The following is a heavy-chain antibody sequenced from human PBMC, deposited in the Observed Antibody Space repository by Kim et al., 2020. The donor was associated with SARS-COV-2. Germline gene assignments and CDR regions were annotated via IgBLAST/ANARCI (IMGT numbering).Heavy chain of an antibody. CDR2: IHSTGIS. CDR3: ARERDGYNDFDL. CDR1: GGFISNYY. V-gene: IGHV4-59*13. J-gene: IGHJ5*02. D-gene: IGHD5-12*01. Sequence: SETLSLTCSVSGGFISNYYWSWIRQSPERGLEWIAYIHSTGISNYNPSLKRRVTISVDTSNNQFSLKLASVTAADTAVYFCARERDGYNDFDLWGQGTLVRVSS.